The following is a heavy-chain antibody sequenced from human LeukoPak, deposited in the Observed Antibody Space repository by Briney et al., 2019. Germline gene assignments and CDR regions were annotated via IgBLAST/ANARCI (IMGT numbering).Heavy chain of an antibody. V-gene: IGHV3-23*01. CDR3: AKDSRIAVA. J-gene: IGHJ4*02. Sequence: GGSLRLSCAASGFSFRNYAMNWVRQAPGKGLEWVSGISGSGGSTYYADSVNGRFTISRDNSKNTLFLQMNSLRAEDTAIYYCAKDSRIAVAWGQGTLVTVSS. CDR2: ISGSGGST. CDR1: GFSFRNYA. D-gene: IGHD6-19*01.